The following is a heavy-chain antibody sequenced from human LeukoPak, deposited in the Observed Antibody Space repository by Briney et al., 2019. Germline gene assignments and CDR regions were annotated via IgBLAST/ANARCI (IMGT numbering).Heavy chain of an antibody. CDR1: GGTFSSYA. Sequence: ASVKVSCKASGGTFSSYAISWVRQAPGQRLEWMGWINAGNGNTKYSQKFQGRVTITRDTSASTAYMELSSLRSEDTAVYYCARDPYSSSWHSGDYWGQGTLVTVSS. CDR3: ARDPYSSSWHSGDY. D-gene: IGHD6-13*01. CDR2: INAGNGNT. V-gene: IGHV1-3*01. J-gene: IGHJ4*02.